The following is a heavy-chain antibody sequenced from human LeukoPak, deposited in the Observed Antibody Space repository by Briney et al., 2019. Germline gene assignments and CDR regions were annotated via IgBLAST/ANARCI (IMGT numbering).Heavy chain of an antibody. CDR2: IYYSGSP. CDR1: GCSISSYY. D-gene: IGHD3-10*01. CDR3: ARGSGLLWFGEPHNWFDP. V-gene: IGHV4-59*01. J-gene: IGHJ5*02. Sequence: SSETLSLTCTVSGCSISSYYWSWIRQPPGKGLEWIGYIYYSGSPNYNPSLKSRHTISVDTSKTQFSLKLSSVTAADTAVYYCARGSGLLWFGEPHNWFDPCGQGTLVTVSS.